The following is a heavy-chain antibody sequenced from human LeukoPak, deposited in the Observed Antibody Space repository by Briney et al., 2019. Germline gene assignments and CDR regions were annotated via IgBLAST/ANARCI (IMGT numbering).Heavy chain of an antibody. CDR2: IIPIFGTA. Sequence: SVKVSCKASGGTFSSYAISWVRQAPGQGLEWMGGIIPIFGTANYAQKFQGRVTITADKSTSTAYMELSSLRSEDTAVYYCARVTMVRGVINYWGQGTLVTVSS. CDR3: ARVTMVRGVINY. V-gene: IGHV1-69*06. CDR1: GGTFSSYA. J-gene: IGHJ4*02. D-gene: IGHD3-10*01.